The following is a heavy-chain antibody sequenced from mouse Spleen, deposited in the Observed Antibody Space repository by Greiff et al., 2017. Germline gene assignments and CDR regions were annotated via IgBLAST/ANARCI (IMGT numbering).Heavy chain of an antibody. D-gene: IGHD2-10*01. CDR1: GYTFTDYE. J-gene: IGHJ2*01. CDR3: TRFLLWDYFDY. V-gene: IGHV1-15*01. CDR2: IDPETGGT. Sequence: VQLQQSGAELVRPGASVTLSCKASGYTFTDYEMHWVKQTPVHGLEWIGAIDPETGGTAYNQKFKGKAILTADKSSSTAYMELRSLTSEDSAVYYCTRFLLWDYFDYWGQGTTLTVSS.